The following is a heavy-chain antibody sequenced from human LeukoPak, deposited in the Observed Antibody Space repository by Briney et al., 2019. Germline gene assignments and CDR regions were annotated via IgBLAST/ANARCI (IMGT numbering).Heavy chain of an antibody. CDR3: AGGPRYYYGSGSYDY. V-gene: IGHV3-21*01. Sequence: GGSLRLSCAASGFTFSSYSMNWVRQAPGKGLEWVSSISSSSSYIYYADSVKGRFTISRDNAKNSLYLQMNSLRAEDTAVYYCAGGPRYYYGSGSYDYWGQGTLVTVSS. CDR1: GFTFSSYS. D-gene: IGHD3-10*01. CDR2: ISSSSSYI. J-gene: IGHJ4*02.